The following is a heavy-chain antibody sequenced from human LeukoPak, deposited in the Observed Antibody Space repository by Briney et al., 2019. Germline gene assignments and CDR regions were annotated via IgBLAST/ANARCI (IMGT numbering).Heavy chain of an antibody. J-gene: IGHJ4*02. Sequence: GGSLRLSCAASGFTFSSYAMSWVRQAPGKGLEWVSAISGSGGSTYYADSVKGRFTISRDNSKNTLYLQMNSLRAEDTAVYYCARSLTRGYSYEGMDYWGQGTLVTVSS. CDR1: GFTFSSYA. V-gene: IGHV3-23*01. D-gene: IGHD5-18*01. CDR2: ISGSGGST. CDR3: ARSLTRGYSYEGMDY.